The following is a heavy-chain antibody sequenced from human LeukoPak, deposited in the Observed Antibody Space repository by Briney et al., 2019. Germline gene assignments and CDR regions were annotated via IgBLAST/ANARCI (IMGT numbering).Heavy chain of an antibody. CDR1: GFTFSTHS. V-gene: IGHV3-21*01. J-gene: IGHJ4*02. D-gene: IGHD2-2*01. CDR2: ISASSNFI. CDR3: ARPATGYCSSAGCHWDS. Sequence: GGSLRLSCAASGFTFSTHSMYWMRQAPGQGLEGVSSISASSNFIHYAESVRGRFTISRDNAKNSLYLQMISLGAQDTAEYYCARPATGYCSSAGCHWDSWGQGTLVTVSS.